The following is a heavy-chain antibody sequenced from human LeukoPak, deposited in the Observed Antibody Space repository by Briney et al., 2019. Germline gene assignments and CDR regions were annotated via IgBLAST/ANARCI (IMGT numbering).Heavy chain of an antibody. CDR3: ARVTGSIDY. J-gene: IGHJ4*02. D-gene: IGHD1-26*01. V-gene: IGHV1-8*01. CDR1: GYTFTSYD. CDR2: TNPKSGNT. Sequence: GASVTVSFTASGYTFTSYDINWVRQATGQGLEWMGWTNPKSGNTGYAQKFQGRVTMTRSTSISTAYMELSSLRSEDTAVYYCARVTGSIDYWGQGTLVTASS.